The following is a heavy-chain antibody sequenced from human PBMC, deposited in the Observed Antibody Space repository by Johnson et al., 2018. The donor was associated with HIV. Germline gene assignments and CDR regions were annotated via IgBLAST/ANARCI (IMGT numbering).Heavy chain of an antibody. CDR3: ARDRTGGSYPRAFDI. CDR1: GFTFSDYY. J-gene: IGHJ3*02. CDR2: ISWNSGSI. D-gene: IGHD1-26*01. V-gene: IGHV3-11*01. Sequence: QVQLVESGGGLVKPGGSLRLSCLASGFTFSDYYMSWIRQATGKGLEWVSYISWNSGSIGYADSVKGRFTISRDNAKNSLYLQMNSLRAEDTALYYCARDRTGGSYPRAFDIWGQGTLVTVSS.